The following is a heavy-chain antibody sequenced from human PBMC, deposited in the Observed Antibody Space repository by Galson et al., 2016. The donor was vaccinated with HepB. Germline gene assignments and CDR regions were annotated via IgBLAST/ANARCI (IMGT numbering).Heavy chain of an antibody. V-gene: IGHV3-73*01. J-gene: IGHJ6*02. CDR1: SSGSV. Sequence: SSGSVVYWVRQASGTGLEWVGRIRSKANNYATAYAASVKGRFTISRDDSTNTAYLQMNNLKIEDTAVYYCTSGWDPTYYFYGMDVWGQGTTVTVAS. D-gene: IGHD6-19*01. CDR3: TSGWDPTYYFYGMDV. CDR2: IRSKANNYAT.